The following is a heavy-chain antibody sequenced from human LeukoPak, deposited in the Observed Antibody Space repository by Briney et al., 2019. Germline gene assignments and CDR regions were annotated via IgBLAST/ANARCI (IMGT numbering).Heavy chain of an antibody. CDR2: INWNGGST. D-gene: IGHD3-22*01. CDR1: GFTFDDYG. CDR3: ARGTTYYYDSSGYPMDV. J-gene: IGHJ6*04. V-gene: IGHV3-20*04. Sequence: GGSLRLSCAASGFTFDDYGMSWVPQAPGKGLEWVSGINWNGGSTGYADSVKGRFTISRDNAKNSLYLQMNSLRAEDTALYYCARGTTYYYDSSGYPMDVWGKGTTVTVSS.